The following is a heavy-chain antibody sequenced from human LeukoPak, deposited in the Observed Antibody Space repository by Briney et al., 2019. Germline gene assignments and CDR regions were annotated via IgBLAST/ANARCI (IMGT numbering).Heavy chain of an antibody. Sequence: PGGSLRLSCTASGFTFGDYAMSWVRQAPGKGLEWAGFIRSKAYGGTTEYAASVKGRFTISRDDSKSIAYLQMNSLKTEDTAVYYCTRAYSNYLIDYWGQGTLVTVSS. J-gene: IGHJ4*02. V-gene: IGHV3-49*04. D-gene: IGHD4-11*01. CDR2: IRSKAYGGTT. CDR3: TRAYSNYLIDY. CDR1: GFTFGDYA.